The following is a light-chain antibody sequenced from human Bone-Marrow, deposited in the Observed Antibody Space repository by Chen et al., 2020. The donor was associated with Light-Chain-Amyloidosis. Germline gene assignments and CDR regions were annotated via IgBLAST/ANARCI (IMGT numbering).Light chain of an antibody. J-gene: IGKJ4*01. CDR3: QQYATAPLT. CDR1: QTISSNY. V-gene: IGKV3-20*01. Sequence: EMVLTQSPGTLSLSPGEGANLSCRASQTISSNYLTWYQQKFGQAPRLLIYGSSSRSTCIPDRFPCSGSGTDFTLTINRLEPEDFAMYYFQQYATAPLTFGGGTKVEIK. CDR2: GSS.